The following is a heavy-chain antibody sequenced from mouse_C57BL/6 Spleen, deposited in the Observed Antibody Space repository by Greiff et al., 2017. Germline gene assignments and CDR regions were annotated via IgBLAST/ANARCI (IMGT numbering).Heavy chain of an antibody. D-gene: IGHD2-2*01. J-gene: IGHJ2*01. V-gene: IGHV1-7*01. CDR3: AREVVTTKYYFDD. Sequence: VQLLQSGAELAKPGASVKLSCKASGYTFTSYCMHWVKQRPGQGLEWIGYINPSSGHTKSNQKFKVKATLTADKSSSTAYMQLRSLTYEDSAVYYCAREVVTTKYYFDDWGTGTTLTVSS. CDR1: GYTFTSYC. CDR2: INPSSGHT.